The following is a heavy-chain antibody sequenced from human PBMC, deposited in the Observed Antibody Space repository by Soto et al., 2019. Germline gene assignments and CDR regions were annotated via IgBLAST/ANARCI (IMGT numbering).Heavy chain of an antibody. V-gene: IGHV1-46*01. CDR1: GYTFTSYY. Sequence: ASVKVSCKASGYTFTSYYIHWVRQAPGQGLEWMGIINPSGGSTSYAQKFQGRLTMTRDMSTSTVYMEVSSLRSEDTAVYYCARAALRGIILGPLDKWGQGTMVTVYS. D-gene: IGHD3-10*01. CDR2: INPSGGST. CDR3: ARAALRGIILGPLDK. J-gene: IGHJ4*02.